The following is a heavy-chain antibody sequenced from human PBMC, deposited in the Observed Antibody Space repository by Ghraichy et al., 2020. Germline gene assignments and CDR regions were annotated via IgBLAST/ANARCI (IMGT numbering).Heavy chain of an antibody. CDR3: TKKSIEGGSESGPVDY. V-gene: IGHV3-23*01. J-gene: IGHJ4*02. Sequence: GGSLRLSCAASGFTFSNYAMRWVRQAPGKGLEWVSAISYNGGFTDYADSVKGRFTISRDNSKNTLYLQMSSLRAEDTAVYYCTKKSIEGGSESGPVDYWGQGTLVTVSS. CDR1: GFTFSNYA. CDR2: ISYNGGFT. D-gene: IGHD3-3*01.